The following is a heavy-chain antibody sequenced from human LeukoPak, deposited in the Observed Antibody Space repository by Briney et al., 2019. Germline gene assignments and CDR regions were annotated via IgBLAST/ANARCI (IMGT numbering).Heavy chain of an antibody. CDR3: AKGGCRGTCNPLAY. V-gene: IGHV3-23*01. Sequence: GGSLRLSCAASGFTFSGSGMSWVRQAPGKGLEWISSSGDSDGSTYYADSLKGRFTISRDNSKNTLYLQMDNLRAEDTAVYYCAKGGCRGTCNPLAYWGQGALVTVSP. D-gene: IGHD2-15*01. CDR1: GFTFSGSG. CDR2: SGDSDGST. J-gene: IGHJ4*02.